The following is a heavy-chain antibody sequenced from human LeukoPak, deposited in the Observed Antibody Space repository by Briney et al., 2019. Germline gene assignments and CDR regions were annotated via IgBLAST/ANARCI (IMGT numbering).Heavy chain of an antibody. CDR2: INHSGST. D-gene: IGHD3-10*01. Sequence: SETLSLTCAVYGGSFSGYYWSWIRQPPGKGLEWIGEINHSGSTNYNPSLKSRVTISVDTSKNQFSLKLSSVTAADTAVYYCARHGSGSDDAFDIWGQGTMVTVSS. J-gene: IGHJ3*02. CDR1: GGSFSGYY. V-gene: IGHV4-34*01. CDR3: ARHGSGSDDAFDI.